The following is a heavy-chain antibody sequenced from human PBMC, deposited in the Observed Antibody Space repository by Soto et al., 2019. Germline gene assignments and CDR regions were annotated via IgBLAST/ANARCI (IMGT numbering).Heavy chain of an antibody. CDR2: ISTGSGDT. D-gene: IGHD6-19*01. V-gene: IGHV1-3*04. CDR1: GYTFTNYV. Sequence: QVQLVQSGAEVKKPGASVKVSCTASGYTFTNYVMHWVRQAPGQRLEWMGWISTGSGDTKYSQNFQGRVTLTRDISASTAYMDLSSLRSEDTAVYYCARGPFITSGFDYWGQGTLVAVSS. J-gene: IGHJ4*02. CDR3: ARGPFITSGFDY.